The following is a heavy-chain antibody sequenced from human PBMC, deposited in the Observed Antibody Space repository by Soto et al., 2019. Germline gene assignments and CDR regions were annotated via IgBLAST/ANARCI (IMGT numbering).Heavy chain of an antibody. CDR1: GYTFTSYW. J-gene: IGHJ6*02. CDR3: ARQGEKGYSAIYYYFGMDV. V-gene: IGHV5-51*01. CDR2: IYPGDSDT. D-gene: IGHD4-4*01. Sequence: GESLKISCQTSGYTFTSYWIGWVRQMPGKGLEWMGIIYPGDSDTRYSPSFQGQVTISAGKSISTAYLQWSSLKASDTAMYYCARQGEKGYSAIYYYFGMDVWGQGTTVTVSS.